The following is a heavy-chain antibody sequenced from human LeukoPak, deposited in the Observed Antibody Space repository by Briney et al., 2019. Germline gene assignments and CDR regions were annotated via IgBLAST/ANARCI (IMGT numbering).Heavy chain of an antibody. V-gene: IGHV5-51*01. CDR2: IYPGDSDT. CDR3: AATYYYGSGSYYTTFDP. D-gene: IGHD3-10*01. CDR1: EYSFTSYW. J-gene: IGHJ5*02. Sequence: PGESLKISCKGSEYSFTSYWIGWVRQMPGKGLEWMGIIYPGDSDTRYSPSFQGQVTISADKSISTAYLQWSSLKASDTAMYYCAATYYYGSGSYYTTFDPWGQGTLVTVSS.